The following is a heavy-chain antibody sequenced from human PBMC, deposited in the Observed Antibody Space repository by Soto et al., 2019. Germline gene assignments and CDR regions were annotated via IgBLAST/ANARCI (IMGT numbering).Heavy chain of an antibody. V-gene: IGHV3-15*07. CDR1: GFSFSSAW. Sequence: EVQLLGSGGGLVKPGGSLRLSCAASGFSFSSAWMNWVLQAPGKGLEWVGRIRTKPEGETTDYPEPVKGRYTISRDDSKTTLYLQMTSLKIEDTAVYYCTTGSVEGYWGQGTLVTVSS. CDR3: TTGSVEGY. J-gene: IGHJ4*02. D-gene: IGHD1-26*01. CDR2: IRTKPEGETT.